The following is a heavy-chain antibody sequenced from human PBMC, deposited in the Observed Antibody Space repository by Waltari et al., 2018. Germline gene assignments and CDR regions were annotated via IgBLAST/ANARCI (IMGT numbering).Heavy chain of an antibody. J-gene: IGHJ6*03. CDR3: ARGSVRRPIHGDYMDV. CDR1: GDPISPSY. Sequence: QVQLQESGPGLAKPSETLSLTCTVSGDPISPSYWRWIRQTPGQGLELIGYSYYSGTTNYSPSLKSRVTISIDTSRNEISLSLSSVTAADTAVYYCARGSVRRPIHGDYMDVWGKGTTVTVSS. CDR2: SYYSGTT. D-gene: IGHD3-10*01. V-gene: IGHV4-59*01.